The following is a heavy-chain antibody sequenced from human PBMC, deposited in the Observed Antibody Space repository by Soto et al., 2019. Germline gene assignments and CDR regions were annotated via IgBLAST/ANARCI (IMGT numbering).Heavy chain of an antibody. J-gene: IGHJ5*02. CDR1: GYTFTNYG. D-gene: IGHD3-10*01. CDR2: IGAYNGNT. CDR3: ARGVGSGSYYNQYNWFDP. Sequence: QVQLVQSGAEVKKPGASVKVSCKASGYTFTNYGISWVRQAPGQGLEWMGWIGAYNGNTKYARKLQGRVTMTTDTSTSTAYMELRSLRSDDTAVYYCARGVGSGSYYNQYNWFDPWGQGTLVTVSS. V-gene: IGHV1-18*01.